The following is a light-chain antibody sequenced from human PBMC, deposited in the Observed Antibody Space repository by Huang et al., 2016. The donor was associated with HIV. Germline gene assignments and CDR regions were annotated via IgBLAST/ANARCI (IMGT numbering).Light chain of an antibody. J-gene: IGKJ4*01. V-gene: IGKV3-15*01. Sequence: EVGMTQSPVPLSVSPGERATLSCRASHMINSNLAWYQQKPGQAPRRLIYGASTRATGVPARFSGSGSGTEFSLTINSLQSEDYAVYYCQQYNNWPPLTFGGGTKVEMK. CDR2: GAS. CDR3: QQYNNWPPLT. CDR1: HMINSN.